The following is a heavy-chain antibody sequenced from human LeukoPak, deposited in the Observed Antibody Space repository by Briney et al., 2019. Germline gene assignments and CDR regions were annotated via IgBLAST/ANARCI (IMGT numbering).Heavy chain of an antibody. V-gene: IGHV4-59*01. CDR1: GGSISSYY. CDR3: ARSLGLVVPAAQYYYYYGMDV. D-gene: IGHD2-2*01. CDR2: IYYSGST. J-gene: IGHJ6*02. Sequence: PSETLSLTCTVSGGSISSYYWSWIRQPPGKGLEWIGYIYYSGSTNYNPSLKSRVTISVDTSKNQFSQKLSSVTAADTAVYYCARSLGLVVPAAQYYYYYGMDVWGQGTTVTVSS.